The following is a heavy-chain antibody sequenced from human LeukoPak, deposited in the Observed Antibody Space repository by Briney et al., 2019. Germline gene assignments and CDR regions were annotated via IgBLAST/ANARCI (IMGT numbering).Heavy chain of an antibody. CDR3: AKDSGGSGTYRPFDY. J-gene: IGHJ4*02. D-gene: IGHD3-10*01. V-gene: IGHV3-23*01. Sequence: GSLRLSCAASGFTFSNYGLSWVRQPPVKGLEWVSTISSSGGSTYYADSVKGRFTISRDNSKNTLYLQMNSLRAEDTAVFYCAKDSGGSGTYRPFDYWGQGTLVTVSS. CDR1: GFTFSNYG. CDR2: ISSSGGST.